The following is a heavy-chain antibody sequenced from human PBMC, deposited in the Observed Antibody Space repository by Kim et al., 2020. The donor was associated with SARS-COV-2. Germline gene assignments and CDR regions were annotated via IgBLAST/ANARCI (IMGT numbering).Heavy chain of an antibody. CDR2: ISYDGSNK. CDR1: GFTFSSYA. V-gene: IGHV3-30*04. J-gene: IGHJ4*02. D-gene: IGHD6-25*01. Sequence: GGSLRLSCAASGFTFSSYAMHWVRQAPGKGLEWVAVISYDGSNKYYADSVKGRFTISRDNSKNTLYLQMNSLRAEDTAVYYCARGWLQRGFDYWGQGTLVTVSS. CDR3: ARGWLQRGFDY.